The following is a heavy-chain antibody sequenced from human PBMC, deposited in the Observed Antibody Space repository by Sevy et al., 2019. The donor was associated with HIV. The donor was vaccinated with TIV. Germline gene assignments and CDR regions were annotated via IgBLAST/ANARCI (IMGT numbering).Heavy chain of an antibody. CDR3: ARATEAYYDSSGYYYDY. D-gene: IGHD3-22*01. J-gene: IGHJ4*02. CDR1: GGSISSGGYY. V-gene: IGHV4-31*03. CDR2: IYYSGST. Sequence: SETLSLTCTVSGGSISSGGYYWSWIRQHPGKGLEWIGYIYYSGSTYYNPSLKSRVTISVDTSKNQFSLKLSSVTAADTAVYYCARATEAYYDSSGYYYDYWGQGTLVTVSS.